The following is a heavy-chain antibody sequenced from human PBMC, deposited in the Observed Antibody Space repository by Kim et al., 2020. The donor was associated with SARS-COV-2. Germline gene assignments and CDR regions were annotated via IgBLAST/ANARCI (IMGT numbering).Heavy chain of an antibody. CDR3: ARQGPCFYGSGTFYY. CDR1: GDSITSGSSY. CDR2: VYYSGTT. V-gene: IGHV4-39*01. D-gene: IGHD3-10*01. J-gene: IGHJ6*01. Sequence: SETLSLTCAITGDSITSGSSYWGWLRQPPGKGLEWIGNVYYSGTTYYNPSLKSRATISVDASRNQFSLNLKAVRDTDTAVYYCARQGPCFYGSGTFYY.